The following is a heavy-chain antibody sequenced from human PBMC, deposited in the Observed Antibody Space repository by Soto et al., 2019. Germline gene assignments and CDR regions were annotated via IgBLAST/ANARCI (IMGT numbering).Heavy chain of an antibody. CDR3: ARETGYYGGYNWFDP. D-gene: IGHD3-3*01. CDR1: GDPIISAAYY. J-gene: IGHJ5*02. Sequence: QVQLQESGPGLVKPSQTLSLTCTVSGDPIISAAYYWSWIRLHPGKGLEWIGYIYYSGTTDYNPSLKSPVIISLDTPKNQFSLKLTSVTAADTAVYYCARETGYYGGYNWFDPWGQGTLVTVSS. CDR2: IYYSGTT. V-gene: IGHV4-31*01.